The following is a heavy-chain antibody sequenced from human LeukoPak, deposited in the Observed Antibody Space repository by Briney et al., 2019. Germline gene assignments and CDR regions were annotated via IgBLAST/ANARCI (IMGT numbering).Heavy chain of an antibody. CDR3: ARNATYPFDS. V-gene: IGHV4-38-2*01. J-gene: IGHJ4*02. CDR2: IYHSGST. Sequence: PSETLSLTCAVSGYSISSDCYWGWTRQPPGKGLEWIGSIYHSGSTSYNPSLKSRVTISVDTSKNQFSLKLTSVTAADSAVYYCARNATYPFDSWGQGTLVTVSS. CDR1: GYSISSDCY.